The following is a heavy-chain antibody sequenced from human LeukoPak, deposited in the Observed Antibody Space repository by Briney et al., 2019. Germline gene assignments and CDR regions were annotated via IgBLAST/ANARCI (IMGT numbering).Heavy chain of an antibody. J-gene: IGHJ4*02. D-gene: IGHD3-10*01. V-gene: IGHV1-3*01. CDR1: GYNFPSYT. CDR2: INGDNGNT. Sequence: GASVKVSCKTSGYNFPSYTMHWLRQAPGQSPEWMGSINGDNGNTRYSEKFQDRVTFTRNTSVSSAYMELSSLRFEDTAVYYCARSSSGTYHYWGQGTLVTVSS. CDR3: ARSSSGTYHY.